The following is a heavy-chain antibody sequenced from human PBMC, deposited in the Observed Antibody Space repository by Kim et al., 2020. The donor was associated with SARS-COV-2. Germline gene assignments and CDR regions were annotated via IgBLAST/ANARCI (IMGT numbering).Heavy chain of an antibody. J-gene: IGHJ4*02. CDR1: GYTFTSYG. Sequence: ASVKVSCKASGYTFTSYGISWVRQAPGQGLEWMGWISAYNGNTNYAQKLQGRVTMTTDTSTSTAYMELRSLRSDDTAVYYCAREGGMGIAAAGTGEPFDYWGQGTLVTVSS. D-gene: IGHD6-13*01. CDR2: ISAYNGNT. CDR3: AREGGMGIAAAGTGEPFDY. V-gene: IGHV1-18*04.